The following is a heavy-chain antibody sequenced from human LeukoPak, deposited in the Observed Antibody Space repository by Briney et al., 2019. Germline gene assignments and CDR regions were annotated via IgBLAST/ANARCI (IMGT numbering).Heavy chain of an antibody. V-gene: IGHV3-9*01. CDR3: AKDSASLSSHFATYFDY. CDR2: ISWNSGSI. CDR1: GFTFDDYA. J-gene: IGHJ4*02. Sequence: GGFLRLSCAASGFTFDDYAMHWVRQAPGKGLEWVSGISWNSGSIGYADSVKGRFTISRDNSKNTLYLQMNSLRAEDTAVYYCAKDSASLSSHFATYFDYWGQGTLVTVSS. D-gene: IGHD6-13*01.